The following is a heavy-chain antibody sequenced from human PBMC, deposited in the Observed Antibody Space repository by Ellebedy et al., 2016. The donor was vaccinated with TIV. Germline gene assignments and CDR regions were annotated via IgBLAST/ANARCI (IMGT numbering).Heavy chain of an antibody. CDR3: ARGEYRNWFDP. CDR1: GVTFSRYA. Sequence: AASVKVSCKASGVTFSRYAVSWVRQAPGQGLEWMGTLIPMYGKTHYAQKLQGRVTIAADESTNTAFMELSSLKSEDTAIHYCARGEYRNWFDPWGQGTLVTVSS. D-gene: IGHD3-10*01. CDR2: LIPMYGKT. V-gene: IGHV1-69*13. J-gene: IGHJ5*02.